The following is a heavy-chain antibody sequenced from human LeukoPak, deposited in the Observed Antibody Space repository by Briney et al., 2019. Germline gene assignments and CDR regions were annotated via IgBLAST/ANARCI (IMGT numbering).Heavy chain of an antibody. CDR3: ARSGSSYYLDY. V-gene: IGHV3-21*01. CDR1: GFSFGSYT. CDR2: ITSSSSYI. Sequence: PGGSLRLSCAASGFSFGSYTMNWVRQAPGKGLEWVSSITSSSSYIYYADSVKGRFTISRDNAKNSLYLQVNSLRAEDTAVYYCARSGSSYYLDYWGQGTLVTVSS. J-gene: IGHJ4*02.